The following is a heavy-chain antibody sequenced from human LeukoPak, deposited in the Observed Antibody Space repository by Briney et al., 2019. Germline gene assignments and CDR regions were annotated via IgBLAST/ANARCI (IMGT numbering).Heavy chain of an antibody. J-gene: IGHJ3*02. CDR3: AKDQYYDSSGPDAFDI. V-gene: IGHV3-30*02. Sequence: PGGSLRLSCAASGFTFSSYGMHWVRQAPGKGLEWVALIRYDGSNKYYADSVKGRFTISRDNSKNTLYLQMNSLGAEDTAVYYCAKDQYYDSSGPDAFDIWGQGTMVTVSS. D-gene: IGHD3-22*01. CDR2: IRYDGSNK. CDR1: GFTFSSYG.